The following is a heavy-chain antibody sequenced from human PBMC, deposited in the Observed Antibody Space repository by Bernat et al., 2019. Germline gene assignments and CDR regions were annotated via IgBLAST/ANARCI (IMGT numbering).Heavy chain of an antibody. V-gene: IGHV4-59*01. CDR2: IYYSGST. Sequence: QVQLQESGPGLVKPSETLSLTCTVSGGSISSYYWSWIRQPPGKGLEWIGYIYYSGSTNYNPSLTSRVTISVDTSKKQFSLKLRSVTAADTDMYYCAREAFLEWVPAIRFFDLWGRGTLVTVSS. CDR1: GGSISSYY. J-gene: IGHJ2*01. CDR3: AREAFLEWVPAIRFFDL. D-gene: IGHD3-3*01.